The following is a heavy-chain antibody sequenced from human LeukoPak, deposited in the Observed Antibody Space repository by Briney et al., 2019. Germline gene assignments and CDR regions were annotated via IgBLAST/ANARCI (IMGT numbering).Heavy chain of an antibody. CDR2: IHFGGTT. D-gene: IGHD3-22*01. J-gene: IGHJ3*01. V-gene: IGHV4-30-4*01. CDR3: AREVESSVFDL. Sequence: PSETLSLTCTVSGGSISSGDYYWSWTRQPPGKGLEWFGYIHFGGTTYHNPSLKSRVTLSGDSSKPQFSLRLSSVTAADTAVYFCAREVESSVFDLWGQGTMVTVSS. CDR1: GGSISSGDYY.